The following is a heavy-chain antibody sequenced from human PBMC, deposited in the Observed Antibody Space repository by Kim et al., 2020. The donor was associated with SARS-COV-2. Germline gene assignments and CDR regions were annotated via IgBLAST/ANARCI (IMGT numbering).Heavy chain of an antibody. CDR3: GRDHLLYYEGSDP. J-gene: IGHJ5*02. D-gene: IGHD3-16*01. CDR1: GFTFRNFA. CDR2: ISNGGGGT. V-gene: IGHV3-23*01. Sequence: GGSLRLSCAASGFTFRNFAMSWVRQAPGKGLEWVSAISNGGGGTYYADPVKGRFTISRDNSKNRLYLQMNSLRAEDTAVYYCGRDHLLYYEGSDPCGQGTLVTVSS.